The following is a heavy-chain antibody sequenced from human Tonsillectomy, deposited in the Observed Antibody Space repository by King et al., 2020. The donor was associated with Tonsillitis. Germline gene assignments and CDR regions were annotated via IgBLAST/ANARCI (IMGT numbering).Heavy chain of an antibody. CDR2: IIPIFGTA. J-gene: IGHJ3*02. CDR3: ARVADYYGSGSYPDAFDI. V-gene: IGHV1-69*01. D-gene: IGHD3-10*01. CDR1: GGTFSRNA. Sequence: QLVQSGAEVKKPGSSVKVSCKTSGGTFSRNAISWVRQAPGQGLEWMGGIIPIFGTANSAQKFQGRVTSTADESTSTAYMELSSRGSEDTAVYYCARVADYYGSGSYPDAFDIWGQGTMVSVSS.